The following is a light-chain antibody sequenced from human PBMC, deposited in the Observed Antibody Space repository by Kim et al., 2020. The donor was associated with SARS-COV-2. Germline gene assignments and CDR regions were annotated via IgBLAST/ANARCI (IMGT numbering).Light chain of an antibody. Sequence: DIQRTQSPSSLSASVGDRVTITCRASRSIGNHLNWYQQRPGKAPNLLIYAASNLQTGVSSRFSGSESGTDFTLSIRNLQPEDSATYYCQQSDITPYTFGQGTKLEI. CDR2: AAS. J-gene: IGKJ2*01. V-gene: IGKV1-39*01. CDR1: RSIGNH. CDR3: QQSDITPYT.